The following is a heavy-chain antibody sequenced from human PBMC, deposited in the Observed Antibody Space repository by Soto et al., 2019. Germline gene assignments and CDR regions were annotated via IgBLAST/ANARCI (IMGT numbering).Heavy chain of an antibody. J-gene: IGHJ6*02. D-gene: IGHD5-18*01. CDR2: VHPSGST. CDR1: SASLGDHY. V-gene: IGHV4-34*01. Sequence: SETLSLTCAVFSASLGDHYWAWIRQSPDKGLEWIGEVHPSGSTDYNPSLKSRLTLSLDTSKNQFSLKVASVTAAETAVYFCARGKTSGYRFGPRNFFYYGLDVWGPGHTVAVYS. CDR3: ARGKTSGYRFGPRNFFYYGLDV.